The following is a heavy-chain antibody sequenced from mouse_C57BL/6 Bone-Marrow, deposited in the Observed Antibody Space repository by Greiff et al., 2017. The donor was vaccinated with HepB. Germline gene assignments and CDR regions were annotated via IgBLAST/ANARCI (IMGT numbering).Heavy chain of an antibody. Sequence: DVMLVESGGDLVKPGGSLKLSCVASGFTFSTSGMSWVRQTPDKRLEWVATINTGGTYTYYLDSVTGRFTISKDTARSTLFLQMSSLKSEDTGIYYCARDRVDYYFDYWGQGTTLTVSS. CDR2: INTGGTYT. CDR1: GFTFSTSG. CDR3: ARDRVDYYFDY. V-gene: IGHV5-6*02. J-gene: IGHJ2*01. D-gene: IGHD2-14*01.